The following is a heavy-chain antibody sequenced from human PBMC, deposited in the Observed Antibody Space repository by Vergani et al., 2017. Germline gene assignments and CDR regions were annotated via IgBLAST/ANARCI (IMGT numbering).Heavy chain of an antibody. CDR3: ARGSGDTAMVTYYFDY. CDR1: GFTFSSYS. CDR2: ISSSSSYI. D-gene: IGHD5-18*01. V-gene: IGHV3-21*01. Sequence: EVQLVESGGGLVKPGGSLRLSCAASGFTFSSYSMNWVRQAPGKGLEGVSSISSSSSYIYYSDSVKGRFTISRDNAKNSLYLQMNSLRAEDTAVYYCARGSGDTAMVTYYFDYWGQGTLVTVSS. J-gene: IGHJ4*02.